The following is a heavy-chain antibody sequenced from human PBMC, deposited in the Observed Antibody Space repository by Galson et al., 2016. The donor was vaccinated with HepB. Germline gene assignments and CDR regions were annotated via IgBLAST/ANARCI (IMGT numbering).Heavy chain of an antibody. D-gene: IGHD3-16*01. CDR3: ARRAGNDYVEKYYFDY. CDR1: GYSFSTYW. CDR2: IYPGDSAT. Sequence: QSGAEVKKPGNSLKISCKGSGYSFSTYWIAWVRQMPGKGLEWMGIIYPGDSATRYSPSFQGQVTISADKSISTAYLQWSSLKASDTAMYYCARRAGNDYVEKYYFDYWGQGTLVTVSS. J-gene: IGHJ4*02. V-gene: IGHV5-51*01.